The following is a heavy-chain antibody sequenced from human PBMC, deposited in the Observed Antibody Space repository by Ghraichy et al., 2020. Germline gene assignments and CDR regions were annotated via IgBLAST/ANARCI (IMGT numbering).Heavy chain of an antibody. V-gene: IGHV3-11*04. Sequence: GESLNISCEVSGFSVTDHYMSWIRQAPGKGLEWVSYISGIGDVIYYAESVKGRFTISRDNAKKSVYLQMNSLRAEDTAVYYCARNQYQFLKYYYMDVWGKGTTVTVSS. CDR3: ARNQYQFLKYYYMDV. J-gene: IGHJ6*03. CDR2: ISGIGDVI. D-gene: IGHD2/OR15-2a*01. CDR1: GFSVTDHY.